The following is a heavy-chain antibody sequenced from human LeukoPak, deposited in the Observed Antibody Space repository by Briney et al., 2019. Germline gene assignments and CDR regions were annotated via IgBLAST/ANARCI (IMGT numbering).Heavy chain of an antibody. D-gene: IGHD1-7*01. J-gene: IGHJ4*02. CDR3: ARTRTGTNY. V-gene: IGHV3-21*01. Sequence: GGSLRLSCAVSGFTFSSYSMNWVRQAPGKGLEWLSSISRSSRNIYYADSVKGRFTISRDNAKNSLYLQMNSLRAEDTAVYYCARTRTGTNYWGQGTLVTVSS. CDR2: ISRSSRNI. CDR1: GFTFSSYS.